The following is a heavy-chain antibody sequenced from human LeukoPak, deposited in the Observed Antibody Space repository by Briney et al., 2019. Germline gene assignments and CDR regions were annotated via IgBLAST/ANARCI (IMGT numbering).Heavy chain of an antibody. CDR3: VSDVTGSDDY. Sequence: GGSLRLSCAASGFTFSRYWMHWVRQAPGKGLVWVSRMNIDGSRTDYADSVKGRFTISRDNAKNTLYLQMNSLGAEDTAVYSCVSDVTGSDDYWGQGTLVTVSS. CDR2: MNIDGSRT. V-gene: IGHV3-74*01. D-gene: IGHD2-8*02. CDR1: GFTFSRYW. J-gene: IGHJ4*02.